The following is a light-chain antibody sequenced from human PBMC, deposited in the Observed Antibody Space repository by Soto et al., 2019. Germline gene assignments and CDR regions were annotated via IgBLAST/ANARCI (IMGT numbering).Light chain of an antibody. Sequence: DIQMTQSPSSLSASVGDRVTITCRASQSISSYLNWYQQKPGKAPKLLIYAASSLQSGVPSRFSGSGSGTDFTLTIGSLQPEDFATYYCQQSYSTPWTFGQGTKV. CDR2: AAS. CDR1: QSISSY. J-gene: IGKJ1*01. CDR3: QQSYSTPWT. V-gene: IGKV1-39*01.